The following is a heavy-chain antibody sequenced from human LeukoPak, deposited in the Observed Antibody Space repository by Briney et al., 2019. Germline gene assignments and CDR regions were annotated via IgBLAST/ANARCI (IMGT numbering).Heavy chain of an antibody. D-gene: IGHD2-21*02. Sequence: SETLSLTCTVSGDSVTSGGYFWTWIRQHPGKGLEWIGYISNSGTTSYNPSLKSRVSISVDTSNNQFSLRLCSVTAADTAVYYCARDVVVTSSPDPFDIWGQGTMVTVSS. V-gene: IGHV4-31*03. J-gene: IGHJ3*02. CDR1: GDSVTSGGYF. CDR2: ISNSGTT. CDR3: ARDVVVTSSPDPFDI.